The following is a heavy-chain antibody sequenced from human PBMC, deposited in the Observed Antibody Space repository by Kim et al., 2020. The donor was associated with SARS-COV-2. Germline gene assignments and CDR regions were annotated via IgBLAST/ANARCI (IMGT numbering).Heavy chain of an antibody. CDR2: IDPSDSYT. Sequence: GESLKISCKGSGYSFTSYWISWVRQMPGKGLEWMGRIDPSDSYTNYSPSFQGHVTISADKSISTAYLQWSSLKASDTAMYYCARTGYSYGKYYYYYGMDVWGQGTTVTVSS. D-gene: IGHD5-18*01. V-gene: IGHV5-10-1*01. CDR1: GYSFTSYW. CDR3: ARTGYSYGKYYYYYGMDV. J-gene: IGHJ6*02.